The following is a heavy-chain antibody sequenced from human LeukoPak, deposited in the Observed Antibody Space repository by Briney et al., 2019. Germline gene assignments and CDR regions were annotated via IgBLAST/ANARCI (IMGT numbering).Heavy chain of an antibody. CDR3: ARQSERSGSRWDWFDP. J-gene: IGHJ5*02. CDR1: GGSISSYY. V-gene: IGHV4-59*08. D-gene: IGHD3-10*01. CDR2: IFYSGST. Sequence: SETLSLTCTVSGGSISSYYWSWIRQPPGKGLEWIGYIFYSGSTNFNPSLKSRVTISVDTSKSQFSLRLSSVTAADTAVYYCARQSERSGSRWDWFDPWGQGTLVTVSS.